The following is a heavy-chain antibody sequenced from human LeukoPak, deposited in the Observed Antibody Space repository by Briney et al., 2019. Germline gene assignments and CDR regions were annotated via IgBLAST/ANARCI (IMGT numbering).Heavy chain of an antibody. CDR2: IRYDGGKE. CDR3: ARDNRRGSLAYYDFWSGYYMGEIDY. J-gene: IGHJ4*02. D-gene: IGHD3-3*01. V-gene: IGHV3-30*02. Sequence: GGSLRLSCAASGFTFSSYGMHWVRQAPGQGLEWVALIRYDGGKEYYADSVKGRFTISRDNAKNSLYLQMNSLRAEDTAVYYCARDNRRGSLAYYDFWSGYYMGEIDYWGQGTLVTVSS. CDR1: GFTFSSYG.